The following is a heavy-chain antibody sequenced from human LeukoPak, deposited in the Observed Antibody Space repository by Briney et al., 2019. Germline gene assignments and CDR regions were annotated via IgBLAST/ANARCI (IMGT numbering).Heavy chain of an antibody. CDR2: IDFSDDGAS. CDR3: ARVDSGNYDY. J-gene: IGHJ4*02. D-gene: IGHD1-26*01. CDR1: GFRFSGYV. Sequence: PGGSLRLSCAASGFRFSGYVMSWVRQAPGKGLEYVSSIDFSDDGASYYADSVKGRFTISRDNSKNTLFLQMNSLRGEDTAFYYCARVDSGNYDYWGQGTLLTVSS. V-gene: IGHV3-23*01.